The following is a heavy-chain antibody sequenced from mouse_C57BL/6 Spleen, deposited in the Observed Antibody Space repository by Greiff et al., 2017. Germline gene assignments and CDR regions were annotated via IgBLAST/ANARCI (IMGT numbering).Heavy chain of an antibody. Sequence: QVQLQQSGAELVKPGASVKLSCKASGYTFTSYWMHWVKQRPGQGLEWIGMIHPNSGSTNYNEKFKSKATLTVDKSSSTAYMQLSSLTSEDSAVYYWAREGGNPKAMDYWGQGTSVTVSS. CDR1: GYTFTSYW. J-gene: IGHJ4*01. V-gene: IGHV1-64*01. D-gene: IGHD1-1*02. CDR3: AREGGNPKAMDY. CDR2: IHPNSGST.